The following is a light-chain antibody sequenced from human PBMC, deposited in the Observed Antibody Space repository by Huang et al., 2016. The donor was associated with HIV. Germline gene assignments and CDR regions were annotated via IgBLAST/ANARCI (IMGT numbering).Light chain of an antibody. CDR3: QQYNNWPRT. Sequence: ERVMTQSPATLSVSLGETATLSCRASQYVSSNLAWYQQKPGQAPRRLIYGASTRVTDIPARFSGSGSGIEFTRTISTLQSEDFAVYYCQQYNNWPRTFGQGTKLEIK. CDR2: GAS. J-gene: IGKJ2*01. V-gene: IGKV3-15*01. CDR1: QYVSSN.